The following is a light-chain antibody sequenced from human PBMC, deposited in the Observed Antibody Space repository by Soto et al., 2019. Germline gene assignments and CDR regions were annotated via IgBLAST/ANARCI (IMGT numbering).Light chain of an antibody. J-gene: IGKJ1*01. CDR2: GAS. CDR3: QQYGSSPQT. Sequence: EIVLTQSPGTLSLSPGERATLSCRASQSVSSSYLAWYQQKPGQAPRLLIYGASSRATGIPDRFSGSGFGTDFTLTISRLEPEDFAVYYCQQYGSSPQTFGHGTKVEIK. CDR1: QSVSSSY. V-gene: IGKV3-20*01.